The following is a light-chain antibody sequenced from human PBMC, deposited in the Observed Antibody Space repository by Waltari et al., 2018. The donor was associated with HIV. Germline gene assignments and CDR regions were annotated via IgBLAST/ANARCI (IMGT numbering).Light chain of an antibody. CDR2: EVS. V-gene: IGLV2-14*01. CDR3: SSYANANIL. J-gene: IGLJ3*02. CDR1: SSDVGAYNY. Sequence: QSALTQPASVSGSPAQSITISCTGPSSDVGAYNYVSWYQHHPGKAPKLIIYEVSNRPSGISNRFSGSKSGNTASLTISGLQAEDEADYYCSSYANANILFGGGTKLTVL.